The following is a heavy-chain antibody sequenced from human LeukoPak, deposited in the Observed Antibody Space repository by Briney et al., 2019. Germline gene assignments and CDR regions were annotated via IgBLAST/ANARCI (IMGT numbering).Heavy chain of an antibody. Sequence: ASVKVSCKASGYTFTGYYMHWVRQAPGQGLEWMGWINPNSGGTNYAQKFQGRVTMTRDTSISTAYMELSSLRSEDTAVYYCAKDRGWQWPTKEFDYWGQGTLVIVSS. CDR3: AKDRGWQWPTKEFDY. CDR1: GYTFTGYY. D-gene: IGHD6-19*01. V-gene: IGHV1-2*02. CDR2: INPNSGGT. J-gene: IGHJ4*02.